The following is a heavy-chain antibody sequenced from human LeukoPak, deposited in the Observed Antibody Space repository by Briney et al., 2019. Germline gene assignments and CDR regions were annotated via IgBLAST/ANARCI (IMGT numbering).Heavy chain of an antibody. CDR1: GYTFTGYY. Sequence: ASVKVSCKASGYTFTGYYMHWVRQAPGQGLEWMGWINPNSGGTNYAQKFRGRVTMTRDTSISTAYMELSRLRSDDTAVYYCARDLGVAVYSDAFDIWGQGTMVTVSS. CDR2: INPNSGGT. CDR3: ARDLGVAVYSDAFDI. J-gene: IGHJ3*02. V-gene: IGHV1-2*02. D-gene: IGHD1-14*01.